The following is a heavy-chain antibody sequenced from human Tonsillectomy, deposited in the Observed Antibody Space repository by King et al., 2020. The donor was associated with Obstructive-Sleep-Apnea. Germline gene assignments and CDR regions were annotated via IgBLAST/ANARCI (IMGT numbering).Heavy chain of an antibody. CDR2: IYYSGST. Sequence: VQLQESGPGLVKPSETLSLTCTVSGGSISSYYWSWIQQPPGKGLEGIGYIYYSGSTNYNTSLKSRVTISVNTSKNQFSLKLNSLTAADTAVYYFARRAVVTPSPAFEIWGQGTMVTVSS. D-gene: IGHD4-23*01. J-gene: IGHJ3*02. CDR3: ARRAVVTPSPAFEI. CDR1: GGSISSYY. V-gene: IGHV4-59*08.